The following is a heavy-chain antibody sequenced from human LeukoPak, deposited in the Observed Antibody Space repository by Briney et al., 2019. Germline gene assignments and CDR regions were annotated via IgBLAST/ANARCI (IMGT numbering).Heavy chain of an antibody. Sequence: SETLSLTCSVSGGPITEYYWSWIRQPPGKGLEWIGCIYHTGSTNYSPSLKSRLTMSVDASRNQFSLKLVSVTAADTGVYYCARDRGTTGYYYLDSWGQGILVTVSS. CDR3: ARDRGTTGYYYLDS. V-gene: IGHV4-59*01. CDR2: IYHTGST. J-gene: IGHJ4*02. D-gene: IGHD1-26*01. CDR1: GGPITEYY.